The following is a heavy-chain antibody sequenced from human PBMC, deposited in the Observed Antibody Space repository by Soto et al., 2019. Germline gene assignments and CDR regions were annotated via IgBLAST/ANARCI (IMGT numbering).Heavy chain of an antibody. V-gene: IGHV1-18*01. J-gene: IGHJ4*02. CDR1: GYTFTTYG. D-gene: IGHD3-3*01. Sequence: GASVKVSCKASGYTFTTYGINWVRQAPGQGLEWMGWIGTYSGKTDYAQNLQDRVTMTTDTSTSTAYMELRSLRSDDTAVYYCARCWPGQNLLRFLEWNPGWDFDYWGQGTLVTVSS. CDR3: ARCWPGQNLLRFLEWNPGWDFDY. CDR2: IGTYSGKT.